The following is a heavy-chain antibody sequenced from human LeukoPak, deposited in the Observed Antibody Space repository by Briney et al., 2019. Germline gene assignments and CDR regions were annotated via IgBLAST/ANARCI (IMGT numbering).Heavy chain of an antibody. CDR1: GGTFSSYA. J-gene: IGHJ4*02. Sequence: ASVKVSCKASGGTFSSYAISWVRQAPGQGLEWMGGIIPIFGTANYAQKFQGRVTITADESTSTAYMELSSLRSDDTAVYYCARDLRRYDFWSGYYTDANFDYWGQGTLVTVSS. CDR2: IIPIFGTA. D-gene: IGHD3-3*01. V-gene: IGHV1-69*01. CDR3: ARDLRRYDFWSGYYTDANFDY.